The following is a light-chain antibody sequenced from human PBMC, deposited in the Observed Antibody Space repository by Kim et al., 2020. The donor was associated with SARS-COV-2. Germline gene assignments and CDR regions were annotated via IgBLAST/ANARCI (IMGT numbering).Light chain of an antibody. J-gene: IGLJ3*02. CDR1: SSNIGSNH. CDR2: NNN. CDR3: STWDDSLSAPV. V-gene: IGLV1-47*02. Sequence: GQRVTISCSGSSSNIGSNHVYWYQQLSGTAPKLLIYNNNERPSGVTDRFSGSKSGASASLDISGLRSEDEANYFCSTWDDSLSAPVFGGGTKVTVL.